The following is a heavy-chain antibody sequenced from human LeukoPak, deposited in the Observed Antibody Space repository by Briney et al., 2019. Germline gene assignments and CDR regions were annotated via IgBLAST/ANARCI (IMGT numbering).Heavy chain of an antibody. V-gene: IGHV1-69*13. CDR1: GGTFSSYA. J-gene: IGHJ4*02. Sequence: ASVKVSCKASGGTFSSYAISWVRQAPGQGLEWMGGIIPIFGTANYAQKFQGRVTITADESTSTAYMELRSLRSDDTAVYYCARAVLYGDYCFDYWGQGTLVTVSS. D-gene: IGHD4-17*01. CDR2: IIPIFGTA. CDR3: ARAVLYGDYCFDY.